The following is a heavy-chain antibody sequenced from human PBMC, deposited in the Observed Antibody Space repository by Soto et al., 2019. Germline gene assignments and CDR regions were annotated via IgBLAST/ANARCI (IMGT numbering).Heavy chain of an antibody. V-gene: IGHV1-69*04. CDR1: GGTFSSYT. Sequence: SVKVSCKASGGTFSSYTISWVRQAPGQGLEWMGRIIPILGIANYAQKFQGRVTITADKSTNTAYMELSSLRSEDTAAYYCARDSDTAEAFNIWGQGTMVTVS. CDR2: IIPILGIA. CDR3: ARDSDTAEAFNI. J-gene: IGHJ3*02.